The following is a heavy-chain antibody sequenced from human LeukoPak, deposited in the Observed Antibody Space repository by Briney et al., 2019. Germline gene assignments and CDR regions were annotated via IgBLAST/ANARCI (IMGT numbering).Heavy chain of an antibody. J-gene: IGHJ6*03. CDR1: GDSVSSNSAA. V-gene: IGHV6-1*01. Sequence: SQTLSLTCAISGDSVSSNSAAWNWIRQSPSRVLEWLGRTYYRSKWYNDYAVSVKSRITINPDTSKNQFSLQLNSVTPEDTAVYYCARENYGFGDRWSYYYYMDVWGKGTTVTISS. CDR3: ARENYGFGDRWSYYYYMDV. D-gene: IGHD3-10*01. CDR2: TYYRSKWYN.